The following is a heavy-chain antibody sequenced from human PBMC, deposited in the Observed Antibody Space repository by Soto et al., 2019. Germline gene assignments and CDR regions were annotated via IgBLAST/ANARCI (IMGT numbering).Heavy chain of an antibody. V-gene: IGHV1-18*04. CDR1: GYTFTSYG. D-gene: IGHD2-8*01. CDR3: ARATDIGVSTSVRYFDY. J-gene: IGHJ4*02. CDR2: ISAYNGNT. Sequence: ASVKVSCRASGYTFTSYGISWVRQAPGQGLEWMGWISAYNGNTNYAQKLQGRVTMTTDTSTSTAYMELRSLRSDDTAVYYCARATDIGVSTSVRYFDYLGQGTLLTVSS.